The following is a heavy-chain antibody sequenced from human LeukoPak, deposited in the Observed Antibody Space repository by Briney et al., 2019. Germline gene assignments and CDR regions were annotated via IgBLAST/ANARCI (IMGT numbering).Heavy chain of an antibody. CDR1: GYTFTGYY. Sequence: ASVKVSCKASGYTFTGYYTHWVRQAPGQGLEWMGRINPNSGGTNYAQKFQGRVTMTRDTSISTAYMELSRLRSDDTAVYYCARGLGGYYYRSFDYWGQGTLVTVSS. V-gene: IGHV1-2*06. D-gene: IGHD3-22*01. CDR2: INPNSGGT. CDR3: ARGLGGYYYRSFDY. J-gene: IGHJ4*02.